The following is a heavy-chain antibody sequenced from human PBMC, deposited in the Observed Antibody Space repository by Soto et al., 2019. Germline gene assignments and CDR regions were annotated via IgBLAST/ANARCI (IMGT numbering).Heavy chain of an antibody. V-gene: IGHV1-69*13. Sequence: GASVKVSCKASGGTVSSYAISWVRQAPGQGLEWMGGIIPIFGTANYAQKFQGRVTITADESTSTAYMELSSLRSEDTAVYYCARSIISAGTLSYYYGMDVWGQGTTVTVSS. D-gene: IGHD6-13*01. CDR3: ARSIISAGTLSYYYGMDV. J-gene: IGHJ6*02. CDR1: GGTVSSYA. CDR2: IIPIFGTA.